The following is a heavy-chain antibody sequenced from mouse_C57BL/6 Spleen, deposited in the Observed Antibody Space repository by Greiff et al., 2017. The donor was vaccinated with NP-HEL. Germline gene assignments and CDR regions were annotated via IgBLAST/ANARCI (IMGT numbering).Heavy chain of an antibody. D-gene: IGHD2-4*01. V-gene: IGHV5-9-1*02. Sequence: EVKLMESGEGLVKPGGSLKLSCAASGFTFSSYAMSWVRQTPEKRLEWVAYISSGGDYIYYADTVKGRFTISRDNARNTLYLQMSSLKSEDTAMYYCTRVRDYTRYFDVWGTGTTVTVSS. CDR1: GFTFSSYA. CDR3: TRVRDYTRYFDV. J-gene: IGHJ1*03. CDR2: ISSGGDYI.